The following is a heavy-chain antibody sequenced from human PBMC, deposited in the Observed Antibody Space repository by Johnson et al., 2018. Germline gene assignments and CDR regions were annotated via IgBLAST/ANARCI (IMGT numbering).Heavy chain of an antibody. CDR1: GFTFSSYG. J-gene: IGHJ3*02. CDR2: IWYDGSNK. Sequence: QVQLVQSGGGVVQPGRSLRLSCAASGFTFSSYGMHWVRQAPGKGLEWVAVIWYDGSNKYYADSVKGRFTISRDNSKNTLYLQMNSLRAEDTVVYYCARAGGNVDSVYAFDIWGQGTMVTVSS. CDR3: ARAGGNVDSVYAFDI. D-gene: IGHD5/OR15-5a*01. V-gene: IGHV3-33*01.